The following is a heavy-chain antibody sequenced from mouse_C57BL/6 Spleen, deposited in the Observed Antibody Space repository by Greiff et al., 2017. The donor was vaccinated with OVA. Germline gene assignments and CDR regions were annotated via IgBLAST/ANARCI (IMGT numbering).Heavy chain of an antibody. CDR2: IYPSDSET. CDR1: GYTFTSYW. D-gene: IGHD1-1*01. CDR3: ARPGKGYFDY. V-gene: IGHV1-61*01. J-gene: IGHJ2*01. Sequence: QVQLKEPGAELVRPGSSVKLSCKASGYTFTSYWMDWVKQRPGQGLEWIGNIYPSDSETHYNQKFKDKATLTVDKSSSTAYMQLSSLTSEDSAVYYCARPGKGYFDYWGQGTTLTVSS.